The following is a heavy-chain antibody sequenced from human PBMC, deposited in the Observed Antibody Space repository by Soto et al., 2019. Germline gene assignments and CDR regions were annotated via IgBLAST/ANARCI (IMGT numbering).Heavy chain of an antibody. J-gene: IGHJ4*02. Sequence: ASVKVSCKASGYDFGAYYIHWVRQAPGQGLEWVGWINPDSGGTHSAQRFQDRVTMTRDTSISTAYMELSSLKPDDTAMYYCATGTFTDFNYWGQGAPVTVSS. V-gene: IGHV1-2*02. CDR2: INPDSGGT. D-gene: IGHD1-26*01. CDR1: GYDFGAYY. CDR3: ATGTFTDFNY.